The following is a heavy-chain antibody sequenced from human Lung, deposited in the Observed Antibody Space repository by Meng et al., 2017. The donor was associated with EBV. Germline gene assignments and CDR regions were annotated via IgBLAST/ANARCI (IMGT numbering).Heavy chain of an antibody. CDR3: ARDPTGGEDHQRV. J-gene: IGHJ4*02. D-gene: IGHD1-14*01. Sequence: QVLLQGSGPGLVKPSGTLSLRCAVSGGSISSSNWWSWVRQPPGKGLEWIGKIYHSGITIYNPSLKSRVTMSVDNSKNQFSLKLNSMTAADTAVYYCARDPTGGEDHQRVWGQGTLVTVSS. CDR1: GGSISSSNW. V-gene: IGHV4-4*02. CDR2: IYHSGIT.